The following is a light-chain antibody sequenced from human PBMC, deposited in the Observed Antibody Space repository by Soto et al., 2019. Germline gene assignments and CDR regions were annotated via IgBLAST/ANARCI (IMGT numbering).Light chain of an antibody. CDR1: QSVGSY. J-gene: IGKJ3*01. CDR2: SAS. Sequence: IVLTQSPGTLSLSPGERATLSCRASQSVGSYLAWYQQKPGQAPRLLIYSASSRATGVADRFSGSGSGTDFTLTISRLEPEDFAVYYCQQYGNSRVTFGPGTKVDTK. CDR3: QQYGNSRVT. V-gene: IGKV3-20*01.